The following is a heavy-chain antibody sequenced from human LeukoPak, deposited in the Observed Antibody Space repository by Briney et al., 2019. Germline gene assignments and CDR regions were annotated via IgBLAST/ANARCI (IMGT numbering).Heavy chain of an antibody. Sequence: SQTLSLTCTVSGGSISSGSYYWSWIRLPAGKGLESIGRIYTSGSTNYNPSLKSRVTISVDTSKNQFSLKLSSVTAADTAVYYCARDRNYDFWSGYTNWFDPWGQGTLVTVYS. J-gene: IGHJ5*02. CDR3: ARDRNYDFWSGYTNWFDP. CDR1: GGSISSGSYY. CDR2: IYTSGST. V-gene: IGHV4-61*02. D-gene: IGHD3-3*01.